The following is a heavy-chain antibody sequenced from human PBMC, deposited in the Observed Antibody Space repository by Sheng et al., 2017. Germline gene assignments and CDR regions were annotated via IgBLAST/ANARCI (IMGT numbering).Heavy chain of an antibody. Sequence: QVQLQKWGAGLLKPSETLSLTCAVYGGSFSGYYWSWIRQPPGKGLEWIGEINHSGSTNYNPSLKSRVTISVDTSKNQFSLKLSSVTAADTAVYYCARADFWERWFDPWGQGTLVTVSS. D-gene: IGHD3-3*01. J-gene: IGHJ5*02. V-gene: IGHV4-34*01. CDR3: ARADFWERWFDP. CDR1: GGSFSGYY. CDR2: INHSGST.